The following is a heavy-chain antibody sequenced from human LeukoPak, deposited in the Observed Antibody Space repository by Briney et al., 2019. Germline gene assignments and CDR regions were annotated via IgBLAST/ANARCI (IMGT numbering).Heavy chain of an antibody. D-gene: IGHD3-16*01. J-gene: IGHJ4*02. V-gene: IGHV3-23*01. Sequence: GGSLRLSCAASGFTFSSYAMSWVRQAPGKGLEWVSAISANGGKTYYADSVKGRFRISRDNSRNTVYLQMNSLRAEDRAIYHCAKEPRREGYADFWGQGTLVTVSS. CDR3: AKEPRREGYADF. CDR1: GFTFSSYA. CDR2: ISANGGKT.